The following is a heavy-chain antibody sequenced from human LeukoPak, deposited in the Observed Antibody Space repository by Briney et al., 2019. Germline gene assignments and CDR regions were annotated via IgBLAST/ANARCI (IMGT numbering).Heavy chain of an antibody. D-gene: IGHD3-22*01. CDR1: GFTFRSYR. J-gene: IGHJ3*02. CDR2: IKQGESER. Sequence: PGGSLRLSCAASGFTFRSYRMNWVRQAPGKGLEWVASIKQGESERYYVDSVNGRFTISRDNAKNSLYLQMNSLRAEDTAVYYCARGDNSAFDIWGQGTVVTVSS. V-gene: IGHV3-7*04. CDR3: ARGDNSAFDI.